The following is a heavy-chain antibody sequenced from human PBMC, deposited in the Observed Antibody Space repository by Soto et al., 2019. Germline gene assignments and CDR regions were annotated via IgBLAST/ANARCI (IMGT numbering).Heavy chain of an antibody. Sequence: PGGSLRLSCAASGFPFSGYGMHWVRQAPGKGLDWVGVIWYDGSKKDYADAVKGRFTISRDNSKNMLYLQMNSLRADDPVVYYCASSINWGQGTLVTVSS. CDR1: GFPFSGYG. V-gene: IGHV3-33*03. J-gene: IGHJ4*02. CDR2: IWYDGSKK. CDR3: ASSIN.